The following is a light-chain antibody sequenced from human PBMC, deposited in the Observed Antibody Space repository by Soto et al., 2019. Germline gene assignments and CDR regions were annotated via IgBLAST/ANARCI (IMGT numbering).Light chain of an antibody. CDR1: QDIRND. CDR3: LQYYNFSWT. J-gene: IGKJ1*01. V-gene: IGKV1-6*01. Sequence: AIQMTQSPSSLSASVGGRVTITCRASQDIRNDLAWYQQKPGQAPHLLIFAAFNLQSGVPSRFSGGGSGTHFTLTISSLQPDDFATYYCLQYYNFSWTFGQGTKVDIK. CDR2: AAF.